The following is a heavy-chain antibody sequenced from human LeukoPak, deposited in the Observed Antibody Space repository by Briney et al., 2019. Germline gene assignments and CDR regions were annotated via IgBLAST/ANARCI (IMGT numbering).Heavy chain of an antibody. J-gene: IGHJ4*02. D-gene: IGHD3-22*01. V-gene: IGHV3-48*03. Sequence: GGSLRLSCAASGFTFSSYEMNWVRQAAGKGLEWVAYISSSGGIIYYADSVNGRFTISRDNAKDSLYLQMNSLRAEDTAVYYCAREEKEINNYDSSGYSCWGQGTLVTVSS. CDR2: ISSSGGII. CDR1: GFTFSSYE. CDR3: AREEKEINNYDSSGYSC.